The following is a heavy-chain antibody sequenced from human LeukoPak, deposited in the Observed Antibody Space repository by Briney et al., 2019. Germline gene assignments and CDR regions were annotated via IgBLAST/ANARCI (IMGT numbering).Heavy chain of an antibody. CDR3: ERVGYGSGSYFVRSLCDY. CDR1: GGSFSGYY. J-gene: IGHJ4*02. V-gene: IGHV4-34*01. D-gene: IGHD3-10*01. Sequence: SETLSLTCTVYGGSFSGYYWSWIRQPPGKGLEWIGEINHSGSTNYNPSLKSRVTISVDTSKNQFSLKLSSVTAADTAVYYCERVGYGSGSYFVRSLCDYWGQGTLVTVSS. CDR2: INHSGST.